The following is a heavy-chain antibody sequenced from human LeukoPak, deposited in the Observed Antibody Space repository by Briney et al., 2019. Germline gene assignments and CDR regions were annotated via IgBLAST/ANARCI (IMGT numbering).Heavy chain of an antibody. CDR2: ISSSGSTI. CDR3: ARVYDFWSGYYKAADYYYYGMDV. CDR1: GFTFSDYY. D-gene: IGHD3-3*01. V-gene: IGHV3-11*04. Sequence: SGGSLRLSCAASGFTFSDYYMSWIRQAPGKGLEWVSYISSSGSTIYYADSVKGRFTISRDNAKNSLYLQMNSLRAEDTAVYYCARVYDFWSGYYKAADYYYYGMDVWGQGTTVTVSS. J-gene: IGHJ6*02.